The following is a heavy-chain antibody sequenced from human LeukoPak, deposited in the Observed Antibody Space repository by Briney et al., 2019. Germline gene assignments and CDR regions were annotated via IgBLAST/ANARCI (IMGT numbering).Heavy chain of an antibody. V-gene: IGHV4-59*01. CDR2: IYYSGST. Sequence: SETLSLTCTVSGGSISSYYWSWIRQPPGKGLEWIGYIYYSGSTNYNPSLKSRVTISVDTSKNQFSLKLSSVTAADTAVYYCARDRRGVTMANWFDPWGQGTLVTVSS. J-gene: IGHJ5*02. D-gene: IGHD3-10*01. CDR3: ARDRRGVTMANWFDP. CDR1: GGSISSYY.